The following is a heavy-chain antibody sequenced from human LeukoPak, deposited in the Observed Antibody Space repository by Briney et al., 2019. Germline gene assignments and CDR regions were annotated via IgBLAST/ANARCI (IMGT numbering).Heavy chain of an antibody. CDR3: ARRTTGTGPFDY. Sequence: SETLSLTCTVSGFSISSGYYWGWIRQPPGKGLEWIAAIYHSGATYYNPSLKSRVTMSVDTSENQFSLKLSSVTAADTAVYYCARRTTGTGPFDYWGQGTLVTVSS. J-gene: IGHJ4*02. V-gene: IGHV4-38-2*02. D-gene: IGHD1-1*01. CDR1: GFSISSGYY. CDR2: IYHSGAT.